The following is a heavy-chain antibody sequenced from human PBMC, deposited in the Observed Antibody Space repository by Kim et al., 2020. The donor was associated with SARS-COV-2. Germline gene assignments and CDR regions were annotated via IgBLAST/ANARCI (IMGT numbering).Heavy chain of an antibody. CDR3: ARVGGYYYGSGSYYRANWFDP. CDR1: GGSFSGYY. Sequence: SETLSLTCAVYGGSFSGYYWSWIRQPPGKGLEWIGEINHSGSTNYNPSLKSRVTISVDTSKNQFSLKLSSVTAADTAVYYCARVGGYYYGSGSYYRANWFDPWGQRTLVTVSS. V-gene: IGHV4-34*01. J-gene: IGHJ5*02. D-gene: IGHD3-10*01. CDR2: INHSGST.